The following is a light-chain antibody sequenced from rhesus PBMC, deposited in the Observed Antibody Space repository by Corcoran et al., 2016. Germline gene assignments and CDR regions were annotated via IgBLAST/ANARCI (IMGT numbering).Light chain of an antibody. CDR3: QHGYGTPYS. J-gene: IGKJ2*01. V-gene: IGKV1-74*01. CDR1: ENVNNY. Sequence: DIQMTQSPSSLSASVGDRVTITCRASENVNNYLNWYQQKPGKAPKLLIYKASNLQSGVPSRFSGRGSGTDYTFTISSLQPEDVATYYCQHGYGTPYSFGQGTKVEIK. CDR2: KAS.